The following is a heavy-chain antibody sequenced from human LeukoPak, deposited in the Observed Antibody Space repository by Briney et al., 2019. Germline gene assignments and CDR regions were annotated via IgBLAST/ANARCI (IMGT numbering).Heavy chain of an antibody. CDR2: INNSGSH. CDR3: ARAKLVGATMRWGYYFDY. D-gene: IGHD1-26*01. CDR1: GGSFIGYY. J-gene: IGHJ4*02. Sequence: SETLSLTCAVYGGSFIGYYWSWIRQPPGKGLEWIGEINNSGSHTINPSLKSRVPISVDTSKNQSSLKLSSVTAADTAVYYCARAKLVGATMRWGYYFDYWGQGTLVTVSS. V-gene: IGHV4-34*01.